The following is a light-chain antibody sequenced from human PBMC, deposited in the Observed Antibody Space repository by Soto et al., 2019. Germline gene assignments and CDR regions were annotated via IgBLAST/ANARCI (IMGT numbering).Light chain of an antibody. CDR3: QQSYSTWA. V-gene: IGKV1-39*01. J-gene: IGKJ1*01. Sequence: DIQMTQSPSSLSASVGDRVTITCRASQSISSYLSWYQQKPGKAPKLLISAASSLQSGVPSRFSGSGSGTDFTLTISILQPEDFATYYCQQSYSTWAFGQGTKVDIK. CDR2: AAS. CDR1: QSISSY.